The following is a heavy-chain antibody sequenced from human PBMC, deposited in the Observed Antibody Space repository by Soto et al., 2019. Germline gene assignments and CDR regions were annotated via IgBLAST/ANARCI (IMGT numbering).Heavy chain of an antibody. V-gene: IGHV2-70*11. D-gene: IGHD3-16*02. CDR2: IDWDDDQ. Sequence: SGPTLVNPTQTLTLTCTISGVSLTTNRMSVSWTRQPPGGALEWLARIDWDDDQYYTTSLRTRLTISRDTSKNQVVLTMTNMDPVDTATYFCARVMLSFGGLIVNGAFDIWGQGTMVTVSS. CDR3: ARVMLSFGGLIVNGAFDI. J-gene: IGHJ3*02. CDR1: GVSLTTNRMS.